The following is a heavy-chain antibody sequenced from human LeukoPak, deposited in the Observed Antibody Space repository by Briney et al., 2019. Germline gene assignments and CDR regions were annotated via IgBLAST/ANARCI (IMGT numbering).Heavy chain of an antibody. CDR1: GDTFTSHA. D-gene: IGHD7-27*01. J-gene: IGHJ5*02. V-gene: IGHV1-69*04. CDR2: VIPILGIA. Sequence: SVKVSCKASGDTFTSHAISWVRQTPGQGLEWMGRVIPILGIANYAQKFQGRVTITADKSTSTAYMELSSLRSEDTAVYYCARDPGLGTNPLGWFYPWGQGTLVTVSS. CDR3: ARDPGLGTNPLGWFYP.